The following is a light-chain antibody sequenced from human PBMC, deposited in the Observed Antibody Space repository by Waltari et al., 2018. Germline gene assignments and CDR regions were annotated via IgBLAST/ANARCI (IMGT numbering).Light chain of an antibody. CDR1: QRISSW. J-gene: IGKJ1*01. V-gene: IGKV1-5*03. Sequence: DIQMTQSPSTLSASVGDRVTITCRASQRISSWLAWYQQKPGKAPNLLIYKASSLESGVPSRFSGSGSGTEFTLTISSLQPDDFATYYSQQYNSLWTFGQGTKVEIK. CDR3: QQYNSLWT. CDR2: KAS.